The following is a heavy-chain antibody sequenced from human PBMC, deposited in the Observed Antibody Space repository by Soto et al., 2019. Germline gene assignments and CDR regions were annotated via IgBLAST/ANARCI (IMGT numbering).Heavy chain of an antibody. V-gene: IGHV5-51*01. J-gene: IGHJ4*02. D-gene: IGHD2-2*02. CDR2: IYPGDSDT. CDR3: ARRPRSRYQLLYDY. CDR1: GYSFTRYL. Sequence: PGESLNISCNGSGYSFTRYLIGWVRQMPGKGLEWMGIIYPGDSDTRYSPSFQGQVTISADKSISTAYLQWSSLKASDTAMYCCARRPRSRYQLLYDYWGQGTLVTVSS.